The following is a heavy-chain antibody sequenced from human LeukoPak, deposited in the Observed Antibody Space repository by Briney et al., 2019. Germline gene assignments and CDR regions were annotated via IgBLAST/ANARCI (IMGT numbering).Heavy chain of an antibody. D-gene: IGHD3-22*01. J-gene: IGHJ4*02. V-gene: IGHV4-38-2*02. CDR3: ARSPPVGSGYYWGGVDY. CDR1: GYSISSSYY. Sequence: SETLSLTCNVSGYSISSSYYWGWIRQPPGKGLEWIGSIYYSGSTYYNPSLKSRVTISVDTSKNQFSLKLSSVTAADTAVYYCARSPPVGSGYYWGGVDYWGQGTLVTVSS. CDR2: IYYSGST.